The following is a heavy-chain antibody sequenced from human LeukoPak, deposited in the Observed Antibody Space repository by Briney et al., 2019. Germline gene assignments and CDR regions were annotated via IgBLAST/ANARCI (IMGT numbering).Heavy chain of an antibody. CDR1: GFTFSDHF. J-gene: IGHJ4*02. CDR3: AREAASSGSYFIHHFDY. V-gene: IGHV3-72*01. D-gene: IGHD1-26*01. Sequence: GGSLRLSCAASGFTFSDHFMDWVRQAPGKGLEWVGRTRNKANSYSTEYAASVQGRFTISRDDSKNSLYLQMNSLKTEDTAVYYCAREAASSGSYFIHHFDYWGQGALVTVPS. CDR2: TRNKANSYST.